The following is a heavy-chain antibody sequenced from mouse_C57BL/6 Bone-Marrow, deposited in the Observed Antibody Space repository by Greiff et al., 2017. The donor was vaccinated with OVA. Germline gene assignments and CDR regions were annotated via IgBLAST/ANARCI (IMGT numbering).Heavy chain of an antibody. CDR1: GYTFTDYY. Sequence: QVQLKESGAELVRPGASVKLSCKASGYTFTDYYINWVKQRPGQGLEWIARIYPGSGNTYYNEKFKGKATLTAEKSSSTAYMQLSSLTSEDSAVYFCARGGVYYDYEDYWGQGTTLTVSS. CDR2: IYPGSGNT. V-gene: IGHV1-76*01. CDR3: ARGGVYYDYEDY. J-gene: IGHJ2*01. D-gene: IGHD2-4*01.